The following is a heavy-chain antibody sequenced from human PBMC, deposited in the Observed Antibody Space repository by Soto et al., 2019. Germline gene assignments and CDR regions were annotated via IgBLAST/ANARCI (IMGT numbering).Heavy chain of an antibody. CDR1: GCILSNSA. Sequence: XGSLRLSSSATGCILSNSALTWVRQAPGKGLEWVSVIGGRGKSAYYADSVQGRFTISRDNSKNTLSLQMSSLTADDTARYYCVREGRGSFDFWGRGTMVTVTS. CDR3: VREGRGSFDF. D-gene: IGHD5-12*01. V-gene: IGHV3-23*01. CDR2: IGGRGKSA. J-gene: IGHJ3*01.